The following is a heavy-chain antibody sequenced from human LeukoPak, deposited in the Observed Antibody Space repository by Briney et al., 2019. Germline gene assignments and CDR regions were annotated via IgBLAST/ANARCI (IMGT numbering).Heavy chain of an antibody. CDR2: IYYSGST. D-gene: IGHD3-10*01. J-gene: IGHJ4*02. CDR1: GGSIGSGDYY. V-gene: IGHV4-30-4*01. CDR3: ARDDRLVPFDY. Sequence: RSSETLSLTCTVSGGSIGSGDYYWSWIRQPPGKGLEWIGYIYYSGSTYYNPSLKSRVTISVDTSKNQFSLKLSSVTAADTAVYYCARDDRLVPFDYWGQGTLVTVSS.